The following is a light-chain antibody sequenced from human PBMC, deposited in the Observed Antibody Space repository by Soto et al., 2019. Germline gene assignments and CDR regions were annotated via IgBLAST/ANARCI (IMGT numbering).Light chain of an antibody. J-gene: IGKJ5*01. Sequence: DIQMTQSPSSLSASVGDRVTITCRASQDISVYLAWYQQKPGKVPKLLIYSASTLQSGVPSRFSGSGSGTDFTLTISSLQPDAGVTYYCQKFSTAPLYFGKGTRLEMK. V-gene: IGKV1-27*01. CDR2: SAS. CDR3: QKFSTAPLY. CDR1: QDISVY.